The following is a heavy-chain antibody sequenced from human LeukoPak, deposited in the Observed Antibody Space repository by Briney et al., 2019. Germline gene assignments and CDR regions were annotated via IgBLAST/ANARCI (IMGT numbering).Heavy chain of an antibody. CDR3: AKSAPTIVVVPAAIYYYYYMDV. Sequence: GRSLRLSSAASGFTFSIYEINCVRQAPGKGQERVSYISSSGSTIYYADSVKGRFTVSSDNSKNTLYLQMNSLRAEDTAVYYCAKSAPTIVVVPAAIYYYYYMDVWGKGTTVTISS. J-gene: IGHJ6*03. D-gene: IGHD2-2*02. V-gene: IGHV3-48*03. CDR2: ISSSGSTI. CDR1: GFTFSIYE.